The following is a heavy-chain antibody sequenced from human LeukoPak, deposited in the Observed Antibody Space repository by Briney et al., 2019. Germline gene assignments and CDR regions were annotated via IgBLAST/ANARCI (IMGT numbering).Heavy chain of an antibody. CDR2: IYYSGGT. Sequence: SETLSLTCTVSGGSISSYYWSWIRQPPGKGLEWIGYIYYSGGTNYNPSLKSRVTISVDTSKNQFSLKLSSVTAADTAVYYCARRQSRAQFDYWGQGTLVTVSS. CDR1: GGSISSYY. CDR3: ARRQSRAQFDY. D-gene: IGHD4-11*01. V-gene: IGHV4-59*08. J-gene: IGHJ4*02.